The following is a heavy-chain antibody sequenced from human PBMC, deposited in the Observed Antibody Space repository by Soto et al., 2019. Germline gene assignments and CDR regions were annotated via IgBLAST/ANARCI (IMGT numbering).Heavy chain of an antibody. CDR2: ISGSGGNT. CDR3: VKTPRYCSGSSCYAGYFEY. CDR1: GFTFSSYA. D-gene: IGHD2-2*01. J-gene: IGHJ4*02. Sequence: EVQVLESGGGLVQPGGSLRLSCAASGFTFSSYAMSWVRQAPGKGLEWVSSISGSGGNTYYADSVKGRFTISRDNSKNTLFLQMNSLRAEDTAVYYCVKTPRYCSGSSCYAGYFEYWGQGTLVTVSS. V-gene: IGHV3-23*01.